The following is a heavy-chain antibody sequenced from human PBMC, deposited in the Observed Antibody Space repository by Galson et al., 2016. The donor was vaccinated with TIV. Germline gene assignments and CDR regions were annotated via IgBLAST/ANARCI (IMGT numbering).Heavy chain of an antibody. CDR3: ARAPGYSGYSYGYFDD. CDR2: MYPADSDV. V-gene: IGHV5-51*03. Sequence: QSGAEVKKPGESLRISCKSSGYSFTSSWIAWVRLLPGKGLQWVGIMYPADSDVRYSPSFEGQVTISPDASISTAYLQWSSLEASDTDIYYCARAPGYSGYSYGYFDDWGQGTLVTVSS. CDR1: GYSFTSSW. D-gene: IGHD5-18*01. J-gene: IGHJ4*02.